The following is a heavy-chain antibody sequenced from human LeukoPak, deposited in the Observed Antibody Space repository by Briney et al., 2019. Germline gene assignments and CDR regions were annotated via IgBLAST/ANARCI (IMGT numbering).Heavy chain of an antibody. V-gene: IGHV4-39*07. D-gene: IGHD6-19*01. CDR1: GGSISSASYY. J-gene: IGHJ4*02. Sequence: PSQTLSLTCTVSGGSISSASYYWSWIRQPAGKGLEWIGSIFYSGSTYYNPSLKSRVTMSIHASKNQFSLKLDSVTAADTAMYYCARGTLYSGWSYYFDYWGQGSQVTVSS. CDR3: ARGTLYSGWSYYFDY. CDR2: IFYSGST.